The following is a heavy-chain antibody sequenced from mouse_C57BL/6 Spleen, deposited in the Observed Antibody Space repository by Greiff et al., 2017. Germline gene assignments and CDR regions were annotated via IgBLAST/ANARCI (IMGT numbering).Heavy chain of an antibody. J-gene: IGHJ3*01. D-gene: IGHD1-1*01. CDR2: ICPGSGNA. CDR3: AKATRGFAY. CDR1: GYSFTSYY. V-gene: IGHV1-66*01. Sequence: QVQLKQSGPELVKPGASVKISCKASGYSFTSYYIHWVKQRPGQGLEWIGWICPGSGNAKYNEKFKGKATLTADTSSSTAYMQLGSLTSEDSAVYYWAKATRGFAYWGQGTLVTVSA.